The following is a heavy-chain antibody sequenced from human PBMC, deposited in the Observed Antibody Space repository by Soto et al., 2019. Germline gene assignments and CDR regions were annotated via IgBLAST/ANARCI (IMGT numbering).Heavy chain of an antibody. J-gene: IGHJ4*02. Sequence: QVQLVESGGGVVQPGRSLRLSCAASGFTFSVFGMHWVRQAPGKGLEWVAVIGHDGNEKYYGDSVKGRFTISRDNSQNTLYLQVNTLRADDTAVYYCARDFRVGRGLDYWGQGTLVTVSS. CDR2: IGHDGNEK. D-gene: IGHD3-10*01. CDR1: GFTFSVFG. CDR3: ARDFRVGRGLDY. V-gene: IGHV3-33*01.